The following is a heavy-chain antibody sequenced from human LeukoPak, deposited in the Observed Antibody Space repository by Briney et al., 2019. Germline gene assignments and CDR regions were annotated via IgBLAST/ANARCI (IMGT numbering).Heavy chain of an antibody. Sequence: PSETLSLTCTVSGDSISTYHWNWIRKPPGKGLEWIGYVQSTGNSNYNPSLKNRVNIFVDMSKNHFVLNLRSVTAADTAVYYCARDKRHSYGRYFDPWGQGMLVTVSS. CDR3: ARDKRHSYGRYFDP. CDR2: VQSTGNS. CDR1: GDSISTYH. D-gene: IGHD5-18*01. J-gene: IGHJ4*02. V-gene: IGHV4-59*01.